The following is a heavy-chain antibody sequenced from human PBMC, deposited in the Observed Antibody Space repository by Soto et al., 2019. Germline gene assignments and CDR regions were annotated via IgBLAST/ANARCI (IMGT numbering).Heavy chain of an antibody. CDR3: ARDTTFGGVIVMYYFDY. V-gene: IGHV4-38-2*02. J-gene: IGHJ4*02. CDR2: IYHSGST. D-gene: IGHD3-16*02. Sequence: SETLSLTCAVSGYSIISGYYWGCIRQPPGKGLEWIGSIYHSGSTYYNPSLKSRVTISVDTSKNQFSLKLSSVTAADTAVYYCARDTTFGGVIVMYYFDYWGQGTLVTVSS. CDR1: GYSIISGYY.